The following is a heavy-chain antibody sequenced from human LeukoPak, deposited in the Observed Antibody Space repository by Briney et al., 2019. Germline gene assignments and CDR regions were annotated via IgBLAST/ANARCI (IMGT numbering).Heavy chain of an antibody. CDR2: INHSGST. CDR1: GGSFGGYY. V-gene: IGHV4-34*01. J-gene: IGHJ4*02. CDR3: ARVGSGGSCYLRY. D-gene: IGHD2-15*01. Sequence: SSETLSLTCAVYGGSFGGYYWSWIRQPPGKGLEWIGEINHSGSTNYNPSLKSRVTISLDTSKNQFSLKLSSVTAADTAVYYCARVGSGGSCYLRYWGQGTLVTVSS.